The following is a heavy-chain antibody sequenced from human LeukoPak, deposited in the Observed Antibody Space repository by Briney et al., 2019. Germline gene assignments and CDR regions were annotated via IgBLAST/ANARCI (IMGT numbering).Heavy chain of an antibody. CDR3: AKDRTTYYDFWSGFYYFDY. V-gene: IGHV3-23*01. CDR1: GFTFSSYA. Sequence: GGSLRLSCAASGFTFSSYAMSWVRQAPGEGLEWVSAISGSGGSTYYADSVKGRFTISRDNSKNTLYLQMNSLRAEDTAVYYCAKDRTTYYDFWSGFYYFDYWGQGTLVTVSS. CDR2: ISGSGGST. J-gene: IGHJ4*02. D-gene: IGHD3-3*01.